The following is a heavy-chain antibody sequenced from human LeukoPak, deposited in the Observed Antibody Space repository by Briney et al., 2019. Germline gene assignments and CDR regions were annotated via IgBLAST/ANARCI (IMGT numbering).Heavy chain of an antibody. CDR2: ISGSGGST. V-gene: IGHV3-23*01. D-gene: IGHD3-22*01. CDR3: AKGDYYDSSGDQ. CDR1: GFTFRSYA. J-gene: IGHJ1*01. Sequence: GGSLRLSCAASGFTFRSYAMSWVRQAPGKGLEWVSAISGSGGSTYYADSVKGRFTISRDNTKNTLYLQMNSLRAEDTAVYYFAKGDYYDSSGDQWGQGTLLSVS.